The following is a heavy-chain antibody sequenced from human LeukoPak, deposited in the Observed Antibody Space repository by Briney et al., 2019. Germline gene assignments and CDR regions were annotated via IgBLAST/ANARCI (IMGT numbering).Heavy chain of an antibody. D-gene: IGHD2-21*02. CDR2: ISYSGST. Sequence: PSETLSLTCTVSGGSISSYYWNWIRQPPGKGLEWIGSISYSGSTNYNPSLESRVTISVDTSKNQISLKLSSVTAADTAVYYCAGPRVDCGGDCYYFDYWGQGTLVTVSS. V-gene: IGHV4-59*01. CDR1: GGSISSYY. CDR3: AGPRVDCGGDCYYFDY. J-gene: IGHJ4*02.